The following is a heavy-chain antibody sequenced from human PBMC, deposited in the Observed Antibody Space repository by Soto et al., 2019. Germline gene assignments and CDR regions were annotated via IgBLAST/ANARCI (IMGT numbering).Heavy chain of an antibody. J-gene: IGHJ6*03. D-gene: IGHD3-10*01. CDR3: ARDCKESQYYYYCMDV. Sequence: EVQLVESGGGLVKPGGSLRLSCVVSGFTFSSYSMNWVRQAPGKGLEWVSSISSGSNYTYYADSVKGRFTISRDNAKNSVYLQMNRLRAEDTALYYCARDCKESQYYYYCMDVWGKGTTVTVSS. CDR1: GFTFSSYS. V-gene: IGHV3-21*06. CDR2: ISSGSNYT.